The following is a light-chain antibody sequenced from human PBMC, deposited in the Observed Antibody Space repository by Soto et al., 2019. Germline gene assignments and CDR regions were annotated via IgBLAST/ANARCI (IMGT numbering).Light chain of an antibody. Sequence: QLVLTQPPSVSGAPGQRVTLSCTGNSSNLGAGYDVHWYQQLPGAAPKLVIFGNRNRPSGVPERFSGSKSGTSASLAISGLQSEDEADYYCAAWDDSLKVVFGGGTKVTVL. CDR2: GNR. J-gene: IGLJ2*01. CDR3: AAWDDSLKVV. V-gene: IGLV1-40*01. CDR1: SSNLGAGYD.